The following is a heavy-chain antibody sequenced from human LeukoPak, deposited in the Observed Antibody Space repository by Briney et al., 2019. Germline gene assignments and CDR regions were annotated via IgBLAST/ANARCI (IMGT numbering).Heavy chain of an antibody. J-gene: IGHJ5*02. CDR2: INHSGST. V-gene: IGHV4-34*01. CDR3: ARGFGIIKILSSLIQSGGNRFDP. Sequence: SETLSLTCAVYGGSFSGYYWSWIRQPPGKGLEWIGEINHSGSTNYNPSLKSRVTISVDTSKNQFSLKLSSVTAADTAVYYCARGFGIIKILSSLIQSGGNRFDPWGQGTLVTVSS. CDR1: GGSFSGYY. D-gene: IGHD3-9*01.